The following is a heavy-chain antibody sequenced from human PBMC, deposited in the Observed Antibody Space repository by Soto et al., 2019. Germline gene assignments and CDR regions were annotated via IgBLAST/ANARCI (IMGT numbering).Heavy chain of an antibody. Sequence: LRLSCAASGFTFSSYAMSWVRQAPGKGLEWVSAISGSGGSTYYADSVKGRFTISRDNSKNTLYLQMNSLRAEDTAVYYCASPQNYYDSSGYPYWGQGTLVTVSS. CDR2: ISGSGGST. D-gene: IGHD3-22*01. V-gene: IGHV3-23*01. CDR3: ASPQNYYDSSGYPY. CDR1: GFTFSSYA. J-gene: IGHJ4*02.